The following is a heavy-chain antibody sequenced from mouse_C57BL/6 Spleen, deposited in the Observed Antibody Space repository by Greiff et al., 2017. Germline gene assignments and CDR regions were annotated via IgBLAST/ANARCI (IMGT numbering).Heavy chain of an antibody. CDR3: AREEITTLVARWYFDV. Sequence: VQLQQPGAELVKPGASVKLSCKASGYTFTSYWMHWVKQRPGRGLAWIGRIDPNSGGTKYNEKFKSKATLTVDKPSSTAYMQLSILTSENSAVYYCAREEITTLVARWYFDVWGTGTTVTVSS. J-gene: IGHJ1*03. CDR2: IDPNSGGT. V-gene: IGHV1-72*01. CDR1: GYTFTSYW. D-gene: IGHD1-1*01.